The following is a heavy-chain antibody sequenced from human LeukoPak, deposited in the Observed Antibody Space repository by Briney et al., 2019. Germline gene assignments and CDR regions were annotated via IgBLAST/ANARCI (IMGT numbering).Heavy chain of an antibody. CDR3: TRGPMGLGRNDY. D-gene: IGHD1-26*01. CDR2: IRSKAYGGTT. V-gene: IGHV3-49*04. CDR1: GFTFGDYA. Sequence: PGGSLRLSCTASGFTFGDYAMSWVRQAPGKGLEGVGFIRSKAYGGTTEYAASVKGRFTIPRDDSKSIAYLQMNSLKTRDTAVFYCTRGPMGLGRNDYWGQGTLVTVSS. J-gene: IGHJ4*02.